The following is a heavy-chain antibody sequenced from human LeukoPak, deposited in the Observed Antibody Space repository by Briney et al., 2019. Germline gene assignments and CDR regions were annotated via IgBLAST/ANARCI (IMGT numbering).Heavy chain of an antibody. D-gene: IGHD2-2*01. CDR2: ISGSGSDT. CDR3: AKCSATCYANAFDI. V-gene: IGHV3-23*01. CDR1: GFTFSSYA. Sequence: GGSLRLSYAASGFTFSSYAMSWVRQAPGKGLEWVSAISGSGSDTEYADSVKGRFTISRDNSKTTLYLQMSSLRVEDTAVYYCAKCSATCYANAFDIWGQGTMVTVSS. J-gene: IGHJ3*02.